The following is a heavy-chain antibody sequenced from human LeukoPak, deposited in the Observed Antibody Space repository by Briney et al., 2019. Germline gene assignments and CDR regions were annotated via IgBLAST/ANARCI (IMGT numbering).Heavy chain of an antibody. CDR1: GGSFSGYY. V-gene: IGHV4-34*01. J-gene: IGHJ4*02. Sequence: SETLSLTCAVYGGSFSGYYWSWMRQPPGRGLEWIGEINHSGSTNYSPSLKSRVTISVDTSKNQFSLKLNSVTAADTAVYYCARDGELGDKGLDYWGQGTLVTVSS. CDR2: INHSGST. D-gene: IGHD1-26*01. CDR3: ARDGELGDKGLDY.